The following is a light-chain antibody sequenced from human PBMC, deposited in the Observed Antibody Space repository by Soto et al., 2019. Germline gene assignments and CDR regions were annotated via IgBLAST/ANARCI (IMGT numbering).Light chain of an antibody. CDR1: SSDVGSYNL. Sequence: QSVLTQPASVSGSPGQSFTISSPGTSSDVGSYNLVSCYQQHPGKAPKLMIYEGSKRPSGVSNRFSGSKSGNTASLTISGLQAEDEADYYCCSYAGSSSVVFGGGTKLTVL. J-gene: IGLJ2*01. CDR3: CSYAGSSSVV. V-gene: IGLV2-23*01. CDR2: EGS.